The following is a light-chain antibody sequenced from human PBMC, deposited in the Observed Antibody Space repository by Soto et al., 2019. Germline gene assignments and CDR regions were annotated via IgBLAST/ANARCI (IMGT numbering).Light chain of an antibody. CDR1: SRDVGAYDY. Sequence: QSALTQPASVSGSLGQSITISCTGTSRDVGAYDYVSWYLQYPDKAPQLLIYYVDHRPSGVSSRFSGSKSGNTASLTISGLQAEDEGDYYCCSYADGSIYFFGTGTKVTVL. CDR3: CSYADGSIYF. CDR2: YVD. J-gene: IGLJ1*01. V-gene: IGLV2-14*03.